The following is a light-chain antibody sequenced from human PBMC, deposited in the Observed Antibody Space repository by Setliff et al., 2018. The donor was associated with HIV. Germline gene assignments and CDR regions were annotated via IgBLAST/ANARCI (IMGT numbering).Light chain of an antibody. V-gene: IGLV2-14*02. CDR2: DVS. J-gene: IGLJ1*01. CDR1: SSDVGSYNL. CDR3: TSYTSSNIYV. Sequence: QSVLTQPASVSGSPGQSITISCTGSSSDVGSYNLVSWYQQHPGKAPQLMIYDVSKRPSGVSNRFSGSKSGNTASLTISGLQAEDEADYYCTSYTSSNIYVFGTGTKV.